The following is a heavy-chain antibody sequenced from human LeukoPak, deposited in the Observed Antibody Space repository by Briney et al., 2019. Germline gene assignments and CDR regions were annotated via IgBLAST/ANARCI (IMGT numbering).Heavy chain of an antibody. CDR2: ITGSGGST. V-gene: IGHV3-23*01. CDR3: AKGSASGRPYYFDS. CDR1: GFSFSTYA. J-gene: IGHJ4*02. D-gene: IGHD2-15*01. Sequence: GGSLRLSCAASGFSFSTYAMSWVRQAPGKGLEWVSGITGSGGSTYHADSVKGRFTISRDNSKNTLFLQMSSLRAEDSAIFYCAKGSASGRPYYFDSWGPGILVTVSP.